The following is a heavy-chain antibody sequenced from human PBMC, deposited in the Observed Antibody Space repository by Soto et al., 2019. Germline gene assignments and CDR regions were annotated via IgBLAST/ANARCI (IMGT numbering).Heavy chain of an antibody. CDR1: GFTFSSYA. CDR2: ISGSGGST. V-gene: IGHV3-23*01. Sequence: GGSLRLSCAASGFTFSSYAMSWVRQAPGKGLEWVSAISGSGGSTYYADSVKGRFTISRDNSKNTLYLQMNSLRAEDKAVYYCSKEPNFRFLEWLFANFDYWGQGTLVTVSS. J-gene: IGHJ4*02. CDR3: SKEPNFRFLEWLFANFDY. D-gene: IGHD3-3*01.